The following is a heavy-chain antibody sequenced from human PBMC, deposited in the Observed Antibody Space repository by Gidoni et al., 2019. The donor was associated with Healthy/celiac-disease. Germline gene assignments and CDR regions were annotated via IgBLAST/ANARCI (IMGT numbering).Heavy chain of an antibody. CDR2: INWNGGST. CDR1: GFTFAAYG. CDR3: ARVNYYDSSNAGAFDI. D-gene: IGHD3-22*01. V-gene: IGHV3-20*04. Sequence: EVQLVESGGGVVRPGGSLRLSCAAYGFTFAAYGMSWVRQAQGKGLEWVSGINWNGGSTGYADSVKGRFTISRDNAKNSLYLQMNSLRAEDTALYYCARVNYYDSSNAGAFDIWGQGTMVTVSS. J-gene: IGHJ3*02.